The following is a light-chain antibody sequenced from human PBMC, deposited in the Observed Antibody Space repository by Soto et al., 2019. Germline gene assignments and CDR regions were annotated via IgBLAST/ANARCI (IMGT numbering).Light chain of an antibody. J-gene: IGKJ1*01. CDR3: QQLNSYPWT. CDR1: RYISNY. V-gene: IGKV1-39*01. CDR2: AAS. Sequence: DTQMTQSPSSLSASVGDRVTITCRASRYISNYLNWYQHKPGKAPKVLIYAASSLQSGVPSRFSGSGSGTDFTLTISSLQPEDFATYSCQQLNSYPWTFGQGTKVDNK.